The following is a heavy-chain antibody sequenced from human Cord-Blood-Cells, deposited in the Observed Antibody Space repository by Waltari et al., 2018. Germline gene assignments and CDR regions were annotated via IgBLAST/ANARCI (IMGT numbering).Heavy chain of an antibody. J-gene: IGHJ3*02. Sequence: EVQLLESGGGLVQPGGSLRLSCAASGFTFCSYAMSWGRQAPGKGLEWGSGISGSCGSTYYADSVKGRFTISRDNSKNTLYLQMNSLRAEDTAVYYCAKQTTNAFDIWGQGTMVTVSS. CDR3: AKQTTNAFDI. CDR2: ISGSCGST. CDR1: GFTFCSYA. V-gene: IGHV3-23*01.